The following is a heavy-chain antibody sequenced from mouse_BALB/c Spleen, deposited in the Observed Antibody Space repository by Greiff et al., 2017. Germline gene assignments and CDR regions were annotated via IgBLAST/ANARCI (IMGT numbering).Heavy chain of an antibody. CDR1: GFSLTSYG. CDR2: IGGDGGT. J-gene: IGHJ4*01. D-gene: IGHD2-4*01. Sequence: QVLLQQSGPGLVAPSQSLSITCTVSGFSLTSYGVSWVRQPPGKGLEWLGVIGGDGGTNYHSAPISRLSISKNNSKSQVFLKLNSLQTDDTATYYCAKRDYDGPIDDWGQGNSVTVSA. V-gene: IGHV2-3*01. CDR3: AKRDYDGPIDD.